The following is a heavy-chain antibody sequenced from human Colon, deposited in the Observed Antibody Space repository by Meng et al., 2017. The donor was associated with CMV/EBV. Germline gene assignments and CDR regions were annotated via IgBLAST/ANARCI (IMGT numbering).Heavy chain of an antibody. CDR1: GFTFGLYS. Sequence: GESLKISCAASGFTFGLYSMNWVRQAPGKGLEWVSSISSESESTNYADSVKGRFTISRDNSKNTLYLQMNSLRAEDTAVYYCAKVNMGAITYDYGLDVWGQGTTVTVSS. V-gene: IGHV3-23*01. CDR3: AKVNMGAITYDYGLDV. CDR2: ISSESEST. J-gene: IGHJ6*02. D-gene: IGHD1-26*01.